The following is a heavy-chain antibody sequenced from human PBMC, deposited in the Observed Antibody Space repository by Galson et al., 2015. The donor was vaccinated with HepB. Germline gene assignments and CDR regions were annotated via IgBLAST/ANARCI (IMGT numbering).Heavy chain of an antibody. CDR2: ISYDGSNK. V-gene: IGHV3-30*04. CDR1: GFTFSSYA. D-gene: IGHD2-15*01. CDR3: ARELDIVVVVYGMDV. Sequence: SLRLSCAASGFTFSSYAMHWVRQAPGKGLEWVAVISYDGSNKYYADSVKGRFTISRDNSKNTLYLQMNSLRAEDTAVYYCARELDIVVVVYGMDVWGQGTTVTVSS. J-gene: IGHJ6*02.